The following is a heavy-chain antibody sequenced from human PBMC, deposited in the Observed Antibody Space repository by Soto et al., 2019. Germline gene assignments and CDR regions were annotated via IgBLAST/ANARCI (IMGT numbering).Heavy chain of an antibody. CDR3: ARDSQTYAFDI. CDR1: GGTFSSSA. CDR2: IIPIFGTA. V-gene: IGHV1-69*05. J-gene: IGHJ3*02. Sequence: GASVKVACKASGGTFSSSAISWVRQAPGQGLEWMGGIIPIFGTANYAQKFQGRVTMTRDTSTSTVYMELSSLRSEDTAVYYCARDSQTYAFDIWGQGTMVTVSS.